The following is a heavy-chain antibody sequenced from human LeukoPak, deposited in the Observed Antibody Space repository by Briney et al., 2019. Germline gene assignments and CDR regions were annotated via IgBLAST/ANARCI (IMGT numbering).Heavy chain of an antibody. CDR3: ARGKSGSYYQNGFDY. CDR1: GGTFSSYT. J-gene: IGHJ4*02. Sequence: ASVKVSCKASGGTFSSYTISWVRQATGQGLEWMGWMNPNSGNTGYAQKFQGRVTITRNTSISTAYMELSSLRSEDTAVYYCARGKSGSYYQNGFDYWGQGTLVTVSS. V-gene: IGHV1-8*03. CDR2: MNPNSGNT. D-gene: IGHD1-26*01.